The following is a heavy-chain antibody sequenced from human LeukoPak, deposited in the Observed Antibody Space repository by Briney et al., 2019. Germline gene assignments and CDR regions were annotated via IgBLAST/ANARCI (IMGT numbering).Heavy chain of an antibody. CDR1: GFTFSSYG. CDR2: IWYDGSNK. Sequence: PGRSLRLSCAASGFTFSSYGMYCVRQAPGNGLEWGAVIWYDGSNKHYADSVKGRFTISRDNSKNTLYLQMNSLRVEDTAVYYCAKGPPADDAVDQGNFDYWGQGTLVTVSS. V-gene: IGHV3-33*06. CDR3: AKGPPADDAVDQGNFDY. J-gene: IGHJ4*02. D-gene: IGHD6-19*01.